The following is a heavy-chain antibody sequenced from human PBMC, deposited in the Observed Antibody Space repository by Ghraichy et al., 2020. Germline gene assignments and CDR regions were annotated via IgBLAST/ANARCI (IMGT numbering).Heavy chain of an antibody. CDR3: ARVRGAARPGGYFQH. Sequence: SQTLSLTCAVYGGSFSGYYWSWIRQPPGKGLEWIGEINHSGSTNYNPSLKSRVTISVDTSKNQFSLKLSSVTAADTAVYYCARVRGAARPGGYFQHWGQGTLVTVSS. J-gene: IGHJ1*01. CDR2: INHSGST. V-gene: IGHV4-34*01. CDR1: GGSFSGYY. D-gene: IGHD6-6*01.